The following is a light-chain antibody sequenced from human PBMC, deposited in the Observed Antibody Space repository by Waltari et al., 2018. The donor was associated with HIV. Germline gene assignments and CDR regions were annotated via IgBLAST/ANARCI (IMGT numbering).Light chain of an antibody. V-gene: IGKV3-11*01. CDR1: PDVGSY. J-gene: IGKJ5*01. CDR3: QQRRRWPIT. CDR2: DAS. Sequence: DIVLTQSPAILSLSPGEGVTLSCRASPDVGSYLAWYQHKPGQAPRLLIYDASNRATGIPARFSGGGSGTDFTLTISRLEPDDFALYYCQQRRRWPITFGQGTRIEI.